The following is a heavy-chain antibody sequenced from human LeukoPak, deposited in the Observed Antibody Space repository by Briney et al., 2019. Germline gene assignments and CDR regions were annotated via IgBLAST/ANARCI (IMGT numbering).Heavy chain of an antibody. Sequence: SETLSLTCTVSGVSISSGHYYWAWIRQPPGRGLECIASLLYSGSTYYDPSFNGRVTLAVDTSKNQFSLRLSSVTAADTAIYYCARHTIDTTLGGVPDYFDAWGQGTPVTVSS. CDR3: ARHTIDTTLGGVPDYFDA. J-gene: IGHJ5*02. CDR1: GVSISSGHYY. D-gene: IGHD3-16*01. V-gene: IGHV4-39*07. CDR2: LLYSGST.